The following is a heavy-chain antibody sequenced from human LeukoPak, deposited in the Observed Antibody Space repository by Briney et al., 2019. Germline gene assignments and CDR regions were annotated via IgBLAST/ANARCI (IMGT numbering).Heavy chain of an antibody. D-gene: IGHD6-19*01. Sequence: EASVKVSCKASGYTFTGYYMHWVRQAPGKGLEWMGGFDPEDGETIYAQKFQGRVTMTEDTSTDTAYMELSSLRSEDTAVYYCATGPGYSSGGVDYWGQGTLVTVSS. V-gene: IGHV1-24*01. CDR2: FDPEDGET. CDR3: ATGPGYSSGGVDY. CDR1: GYTFTGYY. J-gene: IGHJ4*02.